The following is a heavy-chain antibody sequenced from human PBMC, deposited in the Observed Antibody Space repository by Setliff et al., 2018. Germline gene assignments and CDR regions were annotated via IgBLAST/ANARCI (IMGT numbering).Heavy chain of an antibody. D-gene: IGHD2-8*01. CDR1: GGSFTSHA. J-gene: IGHJ5*01. CDR2: VIPLFGTS. Sequence: SVKVSCKVSGGSFTSHAISWVRQAPGQGLEWVGRVIPLFGTSNHAQKLQGRVTITADESTSTVYLELRSLRPDDTAVYYCARLVRFCTRTACQRVAGAESWGQGTLVTVSS. V-gene: IGHV1-69*13. CDR3: ARLVRFCTRTACQRVAGAES.